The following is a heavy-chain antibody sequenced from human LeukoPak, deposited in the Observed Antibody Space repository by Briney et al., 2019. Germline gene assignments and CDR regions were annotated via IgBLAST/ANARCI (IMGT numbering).Heavy chain of an antibody. Sequence: GGSLRLSCAASGFTFSSYWMHWVRQAPGKGLVWVSRVNNDGSSTTYAAPRKGRSPTPRANAKNTRFFKITSLKAAATRVNNCGRSKNFPGSVKGRFTISRDNAKNTLFLQMNSLRAEDTAVYYCGRKSAGYGSNGIDYWGQGTLVTVSS. J-gene: IGHJ4*02. CDR3: GRSKNFPGSVKGRFTISRDNAKNTLFLQMNSLRAEDTAVYYCGRKSAGYGSNGIDY. CDR2: VNNDGSST. V-gene: IGHV3-74*01. D-gene: IGHD3-10*01. CDR1: GFTFSSYW.